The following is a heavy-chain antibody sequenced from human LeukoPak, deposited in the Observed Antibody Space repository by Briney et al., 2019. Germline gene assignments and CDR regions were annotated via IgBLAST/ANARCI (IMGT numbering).Heavy chain of an antibody. V-gene: IGHV3-30*02. CDR1: GFTFSSYG. J-gene: IGHJ4*02. CDR2: IRYDGSNK. CDR3: ATITREWLDTDY. Sequence: GGSLRLSCAASGFTFSSYGMHWVRQAPGKGLEWVAFIRYDGSNKYYADSVKGRFTISRDNSKNTLYLQINSLRAEDTAVYYCATITREWLDTDYWGQGTLVTVSS. D-gene: IGHD6-19*01.